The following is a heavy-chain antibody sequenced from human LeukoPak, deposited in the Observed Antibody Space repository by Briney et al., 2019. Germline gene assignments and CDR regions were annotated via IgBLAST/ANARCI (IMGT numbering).Heavy chain of an antibody. CDR2: INPNSGGT. D-gene: IGHD3-3*01. Sequence: ASVTVSCKASGYTFTGYYMHWVRQAPGQGLEWMGWINPNSGGTNYAQKFQGRVTMTSDTSISTAYMELSRLRSDDTAVYYCARPITDYDSYGMDVWGQGTTVTVSS. J-gene: IGHJ6*02. CDR3: ARPITDYDSYGMDV. V-gene: IGHV1-2*02. CDR1: GYTFTGYY.